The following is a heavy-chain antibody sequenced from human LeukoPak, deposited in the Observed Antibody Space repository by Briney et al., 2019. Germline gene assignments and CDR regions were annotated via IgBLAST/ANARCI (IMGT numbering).Heavy chain of an antibody. CDR3: ARPRSYEAFDI. CDR2: ISGSGNTI. J-gene: IGHJ3*02. Sequence: PGGSLRLSCAASGFTFRSYEMHWVRQAPGKGLEWLSCISGSGNTIYSADSVKGRFTISRDNAKNTLFLQMNSLRAEDTAVYYCARPRSYEAFDIWGQGTMVTVSS. V-gene: IGHV3-48*03. D-gene: IGHD6-6*01. CDR1: GFTFRSYE.